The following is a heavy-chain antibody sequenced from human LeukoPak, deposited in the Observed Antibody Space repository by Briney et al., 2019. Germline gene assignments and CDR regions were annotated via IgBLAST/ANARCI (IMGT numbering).Heavy chain of an antibody. CDR1: GGTFSSYA. Sequence: GAPVKVSCKASGGTFSSYAISWVRQAPGQGLEWMGGIIPIFGTANYAQKFQGRVTITADESTSTAYMELSSLRSEDTAVYYCARLRLIAAAGINYYYGMDVWGQGTTVTVSS. D-gene: IGHD6-13*01. V-gene: IGHV1-69*01. CDR2: IIPIFGTA. J-gene: IGHJ6*02. CDR3: ARLRLIAAAGINYYYGMDV.